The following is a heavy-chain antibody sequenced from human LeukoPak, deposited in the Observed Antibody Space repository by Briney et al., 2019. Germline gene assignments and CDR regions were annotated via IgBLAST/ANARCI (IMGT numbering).Heavy chain of an antibody. Sequence: PGGSLRLSCAASGFTLSSYSMNWVRQAPGKGLEWVSSISSGSTDIYYADSVKGRFTISRDNAKNSLYLQMNSLRAEDTAVYYCARDRGDCYDSSGRVVLYYFDYWGQGTLVTVSS. CDR1: GFTLSSYS. J-gene: IGHJ4*02. CDR3: ARDRGDCYDSSGRVVLYYFDY. D-gene: IGHD3-22*01. V-gene: IGHV3-21*01. CDR2: ISSGSTDI.